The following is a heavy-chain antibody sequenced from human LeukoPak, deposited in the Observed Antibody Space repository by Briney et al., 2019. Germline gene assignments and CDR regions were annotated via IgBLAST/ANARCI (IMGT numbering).Heavy chain of an antibody. CDR1: GYTFTNYT. D-gene: IGHD4-11*01. CDR2: INTNTGNP. CDR3: AREVRAFDY. Sequence: ASVKVFCKASGYTFTNYTMNWVRQAPGQGLEWMGWINTNTGNPTYAQGFTGRFVFSLDTSVSTAYLQISSLKAEDTAVYYCAREVRAFDYWGQGTLVTVSS. V-gene: IGHV7-4-1*02. J-gene: IGHJ4*02.